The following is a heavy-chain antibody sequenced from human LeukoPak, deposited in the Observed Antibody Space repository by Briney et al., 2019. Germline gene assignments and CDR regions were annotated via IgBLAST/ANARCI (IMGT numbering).Heavy chain of an antibody. D-gene: IGHD3-10*01. CDR1: GGTFSRYA. J-gene: IGHJ6*03. Sequence: ASVKVSCKASGGTFSRYAISWVRQAPGQGLEWMGGIIPVLGTTNYAQTFQNKDTITADESTSTTYMELSSLTSEDTAVYYCATSGGDYYHYSLDVWGKGTPVTISS. CDR2: IIPVLGTT. V-gene: IGHV1-69*13. CDR3: ATSGGDYYHYSLDV.